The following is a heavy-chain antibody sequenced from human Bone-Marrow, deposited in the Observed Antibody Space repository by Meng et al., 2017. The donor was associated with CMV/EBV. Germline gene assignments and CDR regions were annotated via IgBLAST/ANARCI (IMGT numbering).Heavy chain of an antibody. D-gene: IGHD4-11*01. CDR2: IYSGDNGA. CDR1: GLTFSSYA. CDR3: AKAGSVRNYARFFDY. Sequence: GGSLRLSCAASGLTFSSYAMSWVRQAPGKGLERVAVIYSGDNGAYYRDSVRGRFTISRDNSKNTLFLQMNSLRVEDTAVYYCAKAGSVRNYARFFDYWGQGTLVTVSS. V-gene: IGHV3-23*03. J-gene: IGHJ4*02.